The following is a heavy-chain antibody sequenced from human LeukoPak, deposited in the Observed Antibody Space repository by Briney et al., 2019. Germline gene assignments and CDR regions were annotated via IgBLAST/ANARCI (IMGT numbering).Heavy chain of an antibody. D-gene: IGHD3-16*01. CDR1: GFTFRSYG. CDR2: IRYDGSNK. CDR3: ANGGGAYDVIDY. V-gene: IGHV3-30*02. J-gene: IGHJ4*02. Sequence: GGSLRLSCAASGFTFRSYGMHSVRQAPGKGLEWVAYIRYDGSNKFYTVSVKGRFTISRDNSKNTLYLQMNSLRSEDTGVYYCANGGGAYDVIDYWGQGTLVTVSS.